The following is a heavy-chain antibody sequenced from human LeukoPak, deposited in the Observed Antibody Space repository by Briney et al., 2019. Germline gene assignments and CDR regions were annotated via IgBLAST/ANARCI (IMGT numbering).Heavy chain of an antibody. Sequence: ASVKASCKASGGTFSSYAISWVRQAPGQGLEWMGIINPSGGSTSYAQKFQGRVTMTRDTSTSTVYMELSSLRSEDTAVYYCAREPRSSGSLDYWGQGTLVTVSS. D-gene: IGHD1-26*01. CDR3: AREPRSSGSLDY. CDR1: GGTFSSYA. CDR2: INPSGGST. V-gene: IGHV1-46*01. J-gene: IGHJ4*02.